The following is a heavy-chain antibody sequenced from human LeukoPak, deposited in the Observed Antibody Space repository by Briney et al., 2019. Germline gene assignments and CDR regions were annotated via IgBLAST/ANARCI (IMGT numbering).Heavy chain of an antibody. CDR3: ARARGIVVPAARGDYYYYMDV. Sequence: SGPTLVKPTQTLTLTCTFSGFSLSTSGMCVSWIRQPPGKALEWLARIDWDDDKYYSTSLKTRLTISKDTSKNQVVLTMTNMDPVDTATYYCARARGIVVPAARGDYYYYMDVWGKGTTVTVSS. D-gene: IGHD2-2*01. J-gene: IGHJ6*03. CDR1: GFSLSTSGMC. V-gene: IGHV2-70*11. CDR2: IDWDDDK.